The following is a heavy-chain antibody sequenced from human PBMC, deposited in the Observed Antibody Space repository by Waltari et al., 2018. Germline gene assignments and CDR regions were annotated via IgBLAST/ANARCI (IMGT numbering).Heavy chain of an antibody. Sequence: QGQLQESGPGLVKPSETLSPTCSVAGAYFESSRHYWGWVRQPPGKGVEWSGSIYYSGSTYYNPSLKSRVNMSVYTANYQFSLKVTSVTAADTAIYYCARTAYDHLTGYPTLDHWGQGILVTVSS. CDR1: GAYFESSRHY. CDR2: IYYSGST. CDR3: ARTAYDHLTGYPTLDH. D-gene: IGHD3-9*01. J-gene: IGHJ4*02. V-gene: IGHV4-39*07.